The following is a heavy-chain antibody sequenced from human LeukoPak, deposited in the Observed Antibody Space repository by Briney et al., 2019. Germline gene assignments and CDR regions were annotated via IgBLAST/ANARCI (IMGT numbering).Heavy chain of an antibody. J-gene: IGHJ6*03. Sequence: PSETLSLTCTVSGGSISSYYWSWIRQPAGKGLEWIGRIYTSGSTNYNPSLKSRVTISVDKSKNQFSLKLSSVTAADTAVYYCARGVVPAAIIPYYYMDVWGKGTTVTASS. CDR1: GGSISSYY. V-gene: IGHV4-4*07. CDR3: ARGVVPAAIIPYYYMDV. D-gene: IGHD2-2*01. CDR2: IYTSGST.